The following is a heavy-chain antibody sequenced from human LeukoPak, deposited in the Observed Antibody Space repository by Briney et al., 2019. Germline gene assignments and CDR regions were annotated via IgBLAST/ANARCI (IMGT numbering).Heavy chain of an antibody. CDR1: GSPFIEYS. V-gene: IGHV3-48*01. D-gene: IGHD1-1*01. Sequence: GGSLTLSCTASGSPFIEYSMIWVRQAPGKGLEWLSYIGIDSGNTKYADSVRGRFTISADKAKNSLYLQMSSLRVEDTAVYYCARDHNYAFDNWGQGTLVSVAS. CDR2: IGIDSGNT. CDR3: ARDHNYAFDN. J-gene: IGHJ4*02.